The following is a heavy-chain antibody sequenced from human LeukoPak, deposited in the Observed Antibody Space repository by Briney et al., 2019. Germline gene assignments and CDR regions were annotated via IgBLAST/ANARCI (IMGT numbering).Heavy chain of an antibody. D-gene: IGHD2-15*01. CDR3: VRGYSFGPYGMAV. V-gene: IGHV3-64D*09. Sequence: GSLRLSCSASGFPFSSYAMHWVRQAPGKGLEYVSAISDSGGSTYYADSVKGRFTISRENSKNTLYLQMSSLRAEDTPVYFCVRGYSFGPYGMAVWGQGTTVTVSS. J-gene: IGHJ6*02. CDR2: ISDSGGST. CDR1: GFPFSSYA.